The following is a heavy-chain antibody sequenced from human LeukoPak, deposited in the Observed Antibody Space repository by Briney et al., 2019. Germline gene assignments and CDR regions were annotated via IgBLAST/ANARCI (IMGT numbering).Heavy chain of an antibody. V-gene: IGHV3-21*01. CDR2: ISSSSSYI. CDR1: GFTFSSYS. CDR3: ARDLQDCSGGSCYDYFDY. J-gene: IGHJ4*02. Sequence: GGSLRLSCAASGFTFSSYSMNWVRQAPGKGLEWVSSISSSSSYIYYADSVKGRFTISRDNAKNSLYLQMNSLRAGDTAVYYCARDLQDCSGGSCYDYFDYWGQGTLVTVSS. D-gene: IGHD2-15*01.